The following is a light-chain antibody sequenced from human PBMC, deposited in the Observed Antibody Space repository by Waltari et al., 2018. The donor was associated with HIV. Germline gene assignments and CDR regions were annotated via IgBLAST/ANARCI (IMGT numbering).Light chain of an antibody. CDR2: DAS. J-gene: IGKJ1*01. Sequence: EIVVTQSPATLSVSPGERATLSCRASQSVSNNLAWYQQKPGQDPRLLIYDASTRATGIPARFSGSGSGTDFTLTISSLQSEDFAVFYCQQYNNWPKTFGQGTKVEIK. V-gene: IGKV3-15*01. CDR3: QQYNNWPKT. CDR1: QSVSNN.